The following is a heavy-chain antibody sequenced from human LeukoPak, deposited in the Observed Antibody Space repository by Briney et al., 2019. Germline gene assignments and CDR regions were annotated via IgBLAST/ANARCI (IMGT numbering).Heavy chain of an antibody. CDR2: INWNGGST. J-gene: IGHJ4*02. CDR1: GFSFDDYG. Sequence: GGSLRLSCAASGFSFDDYGMSWVRQAPGKGLEWVSGINWNGGSTGYADSVKGRFTISRDNAKNSLYLQMNSLRAEDTALYYCAKGNENYGSGSYSYFDYWGQGTLVTVSS. V-gene: IGHV3-20*04. CDR3: AKGNENYGSGSYSYFDY. D-gene: IGHD3-10*01.